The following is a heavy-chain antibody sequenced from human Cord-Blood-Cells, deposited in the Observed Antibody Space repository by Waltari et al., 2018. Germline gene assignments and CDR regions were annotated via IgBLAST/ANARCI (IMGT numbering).Heavy chain of an antibody. CDR1: GGPFSRYA. D-gene: IGHD6-13*01. CDR3: ASRVAAAGTWWFDP. CDR2: IIPIFGTA. Sequence: QVQLVQSGAEVKKPWSSVKVSCKASGGPFSRYAISSVRQAPGQGLEWMGGIIPIFGTANYAQKFQGRVTITADESTSTAYMELSSLRSEDTAVYYCASRVAAAGTWWFDPWGQGTLVTVSS. V-gene: IGHV1-69*01. J-gene: IGHJ5*02.